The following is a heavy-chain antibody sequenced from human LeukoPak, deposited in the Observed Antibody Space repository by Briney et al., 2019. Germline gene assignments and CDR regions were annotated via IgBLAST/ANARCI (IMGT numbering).Heavy chain of an antibody. Sequence: GGSLRLSCAASGFTFSSYSMNWVRQAPGKGLEWVSSISSSGRYIYYADSVKGRFTISRDNAKNSLYLQMNSLRAEDTAVYYCARAGGGLAAPSSYWGQGTLVTVSS. V-gene: IGHV3-21*01. J-gene: IGHJ4*02. D-gene: IGHD6-6*01. CDR2: ISSSGRYI. CDR1: GFTFSSYS. CDR3: ARAGGGLAAPSSY.